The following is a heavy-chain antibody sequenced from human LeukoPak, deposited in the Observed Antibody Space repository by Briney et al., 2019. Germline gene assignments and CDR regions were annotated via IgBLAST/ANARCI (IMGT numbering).Heavy chain of an antibody. CDR3: ARGATYYDFWSGYYGDY. CDR2: ISGSGGST. D-gene: IGHD3-3*01. Sequence: EGSLRLSCAASGFTFSSYAMSWVRQAPGKGLEWVSAISGSGGSTYYADSVKGRFTISRDNSKNTLYLQMNSLRAEDTAVYYCARGATYYDFWSGYYGDYWGQGTLVTVSS. V-gene: IGHV3-23*01. J-gene: IGHJ4*02. CDR1: GFTFSSYA.